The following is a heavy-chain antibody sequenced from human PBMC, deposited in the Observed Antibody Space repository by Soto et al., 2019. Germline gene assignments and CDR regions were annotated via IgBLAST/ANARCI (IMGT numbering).Heavy chain of an antibody. J-gene: IGHJ4*02. CDR2: IDPSDSQT. V-gene: IGHV5-10-1*01. Sequence: PGEYLKLSCKGSGYSFAGYWITWVRQKPGKGLEWMGRIDPSDSQTYYSPSFRGHVTISVTKSITTVFLQWSSLRASDTAMYYCARQIYDSDTGPNFQYYFDSWGQGTPVTVSS. CDR3: ARQIYDSDTGPNFQYYFDS. CDR1: GYSFAGYW. D-gene: IGHD3-22*01.